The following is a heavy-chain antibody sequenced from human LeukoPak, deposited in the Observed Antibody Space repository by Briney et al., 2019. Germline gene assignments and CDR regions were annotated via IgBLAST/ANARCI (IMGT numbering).Heavy chain of an antibody. CDR2: IYYSGST. CDR1: GGSISSSSYY. Sequence: SETLSLTCTVSGGSISSSSYYWGWIRQPPGKGLEWIGSIYYSGSTYYNPSLKSRVTISVDTSKNQFSLKLSSVTAADTAVYYCAREGDYCSSTSCPIDYWGQGTLVTVSS. D-gene: IGHD2-2*01. V-gene: IGHV4-39*07. CDR3: AREGDYCSSTSCPIDY. J-gene: IGHJ4*02.